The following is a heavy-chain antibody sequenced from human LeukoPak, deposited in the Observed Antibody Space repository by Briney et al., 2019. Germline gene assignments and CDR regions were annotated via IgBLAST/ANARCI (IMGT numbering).Heavy chain of an antibody. Sequence: ASVKVSCKASGYTFTSYGMSWVRQAPGQGLEWMGWINAYNGNTNYAQKLQGRVTMTTETSTSTVYMDLRSLRSDVTAVYFCARDSGGSYYYWGQGTLVTVSS. J-gene: IGHJ4*02. D-gene: IGHD1-26*01. CDR2: INAYNGNT. V-gene: IGHV1-18*01. CDR3: ARDSGGSYYY. CDR1: GYTFTSYG.